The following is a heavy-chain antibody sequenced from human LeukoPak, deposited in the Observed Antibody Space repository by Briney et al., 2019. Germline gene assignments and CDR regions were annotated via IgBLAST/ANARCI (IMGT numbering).Heavy chain of an antibody. D-gene: IGHD6-19*01. Sequence: SETLSLTCTVSGYSISSGYYWGWIRQPPGKGLEWIGSIYHSGNTYYNLSLKSRVTISVDTSKNQFSLKLSSVSAADTAVYYCARVGWLAFDYWGQGTLVTVSS. J-gene: IGHJ4*02. CDR3: ARVGWLAFDY. CDR1: GYSISSGYY. CDR2: IYHSGNT. V-gene: IGHV4-38-2*02.